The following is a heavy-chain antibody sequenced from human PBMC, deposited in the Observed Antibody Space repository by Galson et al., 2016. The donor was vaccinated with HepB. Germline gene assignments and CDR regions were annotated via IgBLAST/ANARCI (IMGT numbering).Heavy chain of an antibody. Sequence: SLRLSCAASGFTFTSYWMSWVRQAPGKGLEWVANIKEDGSETYFMDSVKGRFTISRDNAKNSLYLQMNSLRAEDTAVYYCARRSCTAAACYSASYRCFDSWGQGTLVTVSS. CDR1: GFTFTSYW. CDR3: ARRSCTAAACYSASYRCFDS. V-gene: IGHV3-7*01. J-gene: IGHJ4*02. D-gene: IGHD2-15*01. CDR2: IKEDGSET.